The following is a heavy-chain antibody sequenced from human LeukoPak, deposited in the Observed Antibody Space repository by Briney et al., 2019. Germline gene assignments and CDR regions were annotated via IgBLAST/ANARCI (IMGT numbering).Heavy chain of an antibody. Sequence: PGRSLRLSCAASGFTFIRFGMHWVRQAPGKGLEWVAVISYDGSEKYYADSVKGRFTISRDNSENTLYLEMNTLRAEDSAVYYCAREERYYDSSGFPLYFDYWGQGTLVTVSS. CDR2: ISYDGSEK. J-gene: IGHJ4*02. CDR1: GFTFIRFG. CDR3: AREERYYDSSGFPLYFDY. D-gene: IGHD3-22*01. V-gene: IGHV3-30*03.